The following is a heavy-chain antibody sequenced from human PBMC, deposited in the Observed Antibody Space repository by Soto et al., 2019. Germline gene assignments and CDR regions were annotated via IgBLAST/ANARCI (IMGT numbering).Heavy chain of an antibody. CDR2: IYYSGST. J-gene: IGHJ4*02. D-gene: IGHD6-13*01. CDR1: GGSISSSSYY. Sequence: SETLSLTCTVSGGSISSSSYYWGWIRQPPGKGLEWIGSIYYSGSTYYNPSLKSRVTISVDTSKNQFSLKLSSVTAADTAVYYCASSIAAAGRLHFDYWGQGTLVTVSS. V-gene: IGHV4-39*01. CDR3: ASSIAAAGRLHFDY.